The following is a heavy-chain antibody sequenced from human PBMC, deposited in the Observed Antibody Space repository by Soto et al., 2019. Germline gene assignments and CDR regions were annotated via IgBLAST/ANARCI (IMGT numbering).Heavy chain of an antibody. Sequence: SVKVSCKASGGTFSSYAISWVRQAPGQGLEGMGGIIPIFGTANYAQKFQGRVTITADESTSTAYMELSSLRSEDTAVYYCAVSIAARNMNWGQGTLVTVSS. V-gene: IGHV1-69*13. J-gene: IGHJ4*02. CDR1: GGTFSSYA. CDR2: IIPIFGTA. CDR3: AVSIAARNMN. D-gene: IGHD6-6*01.